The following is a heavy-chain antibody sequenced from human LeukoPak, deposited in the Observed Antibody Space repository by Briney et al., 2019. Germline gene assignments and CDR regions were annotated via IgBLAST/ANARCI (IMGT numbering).Heavy chain of an antibody. CDR3: ATGGDGDYPN. CDR1: GGTFSSYA. CDR2: IIPIFGTA. V-gene: IGHV1-69*06. D-gene: IGHD4-17*01. Sequence: AASVKVSCKASGGTFSSYAISWVRQAPGQGLEWMGGIIPIFGTANYAQKFQGRVTMTEDTSTDTAYMELSSLRSEDTAVYYCATGGDGDYPNWGQGTMVTVSS. J-gene: IGHJ3*01.